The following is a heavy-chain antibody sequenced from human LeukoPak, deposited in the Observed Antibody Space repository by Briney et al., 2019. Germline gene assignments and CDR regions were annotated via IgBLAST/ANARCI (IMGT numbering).Heavy chain of an antibody. V-gene: IGHV5-51*01. CDR2: IYPADSDT. D-gene: IGHD3-9*01. CDR1: GYSFTSYW. Sequence: GESLKISCKGSGYSFTSYWTGWVRQMPGKGLEWMGSIYPADSDTRYSPSFQGQVTISADKSISTAYLQWSSLKASDTAIYYCARNYDILTGYYPFDHWGQGTLVTVSS. CDR3: ARNYDILTGYYPFDH. J-gene: IGHJ5*02.